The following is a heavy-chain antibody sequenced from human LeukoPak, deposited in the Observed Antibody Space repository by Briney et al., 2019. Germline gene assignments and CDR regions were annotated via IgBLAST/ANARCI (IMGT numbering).Heavy chain of an antibody. J-gene: IGHJ4*02. Sequence: PGGPLRLSCAASGFTGSRDSMTWVRQPPGKGLEWVSVIHSGGSTYYADSVKGRFTISIDNSKNTVYLQMNGLRAEDTAVYYCAREGVWGQGTLVTVSS. CDR3: AREGV. CDR2: IHSGGST. CDR1: GFTGSRDS. V-gene: IGHV3-53*01.